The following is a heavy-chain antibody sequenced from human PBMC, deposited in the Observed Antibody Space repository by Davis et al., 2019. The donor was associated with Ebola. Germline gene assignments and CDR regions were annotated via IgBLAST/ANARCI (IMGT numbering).Heavy chain of an antibody. D-gene: IGHD6-19*01. J-gene: IGHJ4*02. CDR3: AGGTRSGWHLEY. CDR1: GFAFSDSA. V-gene: IGHV3-23*01. Sequence: GGSLRLSCAASGFAFSDSAMSWVRQAPGKGLEWVSAISGSGGSTYYADSVKGRFTISRDNSKNTLFLQMNTLRAEDAAVYYCAGGTRSGWHLEYWGQGTLVTVSS. CDR2: ISGSGGST.